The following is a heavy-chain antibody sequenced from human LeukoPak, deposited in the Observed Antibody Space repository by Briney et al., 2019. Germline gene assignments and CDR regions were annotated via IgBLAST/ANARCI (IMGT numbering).Heavy chain of an antibody. D-gene: IGHD6-19*01. V-gene: IGHV3-48*04. CDR1: GFTFSDYS. CDR3: AKDILSGFYETFDY. CDR2: ISSSSSTV. J-gene: IGHJ4*02. Sequence: PGGSLRLSCAASGFTFSDYSMNWVRQAPGKGLEWVSYISSSSSTVYYADSVKGRFTISRDNSKNSLYLEMNSLRTEDTALYYCAKDILSGFYETFDYWGQGTLVTVSS.